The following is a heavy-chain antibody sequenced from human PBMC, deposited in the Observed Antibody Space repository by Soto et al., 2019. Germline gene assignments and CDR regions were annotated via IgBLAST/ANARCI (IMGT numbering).Heavy chain of an antibody. J-gene: IGHJ6*02. CDR1: GFTFSSYD. CDR3: ARDGASAIFGVVDYYYYGMDV. CDR2: IGTAGDT. D-gene: IGHD3-3*01. V-gene: IGHV3-13*01. Sequence: GGSLRLSCAASGFTFSSYDMHWVRQATGKGLEWVSAIGTAGDTYYPGSVKGRFTISRENAKNSLYLQMNSLRAEDTAVYYCARDGASAIFGVVDYYYYGMDVWGQGTTVTVSS.